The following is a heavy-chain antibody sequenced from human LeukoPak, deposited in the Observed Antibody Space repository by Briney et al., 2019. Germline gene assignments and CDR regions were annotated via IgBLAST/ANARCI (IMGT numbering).Heavy chain of an antibody. CDR1: GGSISSYY. V-gene: IGHV4-4*07. J-gene: IGHJ5*02. CDR3: TRDGPLPAATNWFDP. Sequence: SETLSLTCTVSGGSISSYYWSWIRQPAGKGLEWIGRICTSGGTNYNPSLKSRVTMSADTSKNQFSLKLSSVSAADTAVYYCTRDGPLPAATNWFDPWGQGTLVTVSS. CDR2: ICTSGGT. D-gene: IGHD2-2*01.